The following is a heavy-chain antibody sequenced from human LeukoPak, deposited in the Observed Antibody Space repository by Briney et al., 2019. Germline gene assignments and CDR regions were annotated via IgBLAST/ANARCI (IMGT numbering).Heavy chain of an antibody. CDR3: ARGRAAAGTGGDY. J-gene: IGHJ4*02. CDR2: ISYDGSNK. Sequence: PGGSLRLSCAASGFTFSSYAMHWVRQAPGKGLEWVAVISYDGSNKYYADSVKGRFTISRDNSKNTLYLQMNSLRAEDTAVYYCARGRAAAGTGGDYWGQGTLVTVSS. D-gene: IGHD6-13*01. CDR1: GFTFSSYA. V-gene: IGHV3-30-3*01.